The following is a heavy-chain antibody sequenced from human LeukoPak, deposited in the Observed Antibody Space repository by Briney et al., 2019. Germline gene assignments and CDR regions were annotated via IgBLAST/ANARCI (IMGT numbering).Heavy chain of an antibody. Sequence: GASVKVSCKASGYTFTGYYMHWMRQAPGRGLEWMGRINPNSGGTNSAQKFQVRVTMTRGTSISTAYMELSRLRSDDTAVYYCARADCSSISCLNAFDIWGQGTMVTVSS. J-gene: IGHJ3*02. CDR1: GYTFTGYY. V-gene: IGHV1-2*06. CDR2: INPNSGGT. CDR3: ARADCSSISCLNAFDI. D-gene: IGHD2-2*01.